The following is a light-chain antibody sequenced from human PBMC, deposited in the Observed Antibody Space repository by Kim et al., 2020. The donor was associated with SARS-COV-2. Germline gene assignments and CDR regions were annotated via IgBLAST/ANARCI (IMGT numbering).Light chain of an antibody. V-gene: IGLV2-14*04. Sequence: GQSITISCPATSSDVSGYNYVSWYQQHPGKAPKLMIYDVSKRPPGVSNRFSGSKSGNTASLTISGLQAEDEADYYCSSYTSSSTWVFGGGTQLTVL. CDR2: DVS. J-gene: IGLJ3*02. CDR1: SSDVSGYNY. CDR3: SSYTSSSTWV.